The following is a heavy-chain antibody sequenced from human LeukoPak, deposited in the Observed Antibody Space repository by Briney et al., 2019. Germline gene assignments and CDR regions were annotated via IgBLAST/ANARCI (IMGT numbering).Heavy chain of an antibody. CDR3: ARDLGTNDAFDI. J-gene: IGHJ3*02. Sequence: WGSLRLSCAASGFTVSTTYMSWVRQAPGKGLEWVSIIYTGGSTYYAHSVKGRLTISRDNSKNSVYLKMNSLRAEDTAVYFCARDLGTNDAFDIWGQGTMLTVSS. CDR1: GFTVSTTY. D-gene: IGHD7-27*01. V-gene: IGHV3-53*01. CDR2: IYTGGST.